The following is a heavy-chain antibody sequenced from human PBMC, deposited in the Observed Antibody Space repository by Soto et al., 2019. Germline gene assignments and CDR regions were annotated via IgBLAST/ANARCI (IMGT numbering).Heavy chain of an antibody. J-gene: IGHJ4*02. CDR3: AREYSSTWYPFDY. CDR2: IIPNFGGA. CDR1: GGTFSSYA. D-gene: IGHD6-13*01. V-gene: IGHV1-69*05. Sequence: SVKVSCKASGGTFSSYAISWVRQAPGQGLEWMGGIIPNFGGANYAQKFQGRVTMTRDTSISTAYMELSRLRSDDTAVYYCAREYSSTWYPFDYWGQGTLVTVSS.